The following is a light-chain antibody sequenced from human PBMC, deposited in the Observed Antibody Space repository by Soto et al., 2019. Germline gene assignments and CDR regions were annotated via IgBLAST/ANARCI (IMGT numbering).Light chain of an antibody. Sequence: DIVMTQSPDSLAVSLGERATINCKSSQSVLYSSNNKNYLAWYQQKPGQPPKLLIYWASTRESGVLDRFSGSGSGTDFSLTISSLQAEDVAVYFCHQYYSNPQTFGQGTKLEIK. CDR3: HQYYSNPQT. CDR1: QSVLYSSNNKNY. V-gene: IGKV4-1*01. J-gene: IGKJ2*01. CDR2: WAS.